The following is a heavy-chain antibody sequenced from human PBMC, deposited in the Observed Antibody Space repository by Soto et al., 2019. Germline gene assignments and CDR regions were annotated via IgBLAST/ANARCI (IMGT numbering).Heavy chain of an antibody. CDR1: GSPFTNYY. CDR2: IYYTGTF. J-gene: IGHJ4*02. Sequence: SETLSLTCTVSGSPFTNYYWSWFRQPPGQGMEWVGYIYYTGTFTYNPSLESRVTSSLDASKSQFYLHLRSVTAAYTAVYYCARLGGYYQAFDYWGQGALVTVSA. V-gene: IGHV4-59*08. D-gene: IGHD3-22*01. CDR3: ARLGGYYQAFDY.